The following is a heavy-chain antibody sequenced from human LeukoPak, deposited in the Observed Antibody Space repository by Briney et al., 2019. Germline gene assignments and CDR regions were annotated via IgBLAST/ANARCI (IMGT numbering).Heavy chain of an antibody. V-gene: IGHV3-66*01. CDR3: ARGAIPAVLYYFDY. J-gene: IGHJ4*02. D-gene: IGHD1-14*01. CDR1: GFTVSSNF. CDR2: IFSGGTI. Sequence: GGSLRLSCAASGFTVSSNFMSWVRQAPGKGLEWVSVIFSGGTIYYADSVKCRFTISRDNSKSTLYLQINNLRAEDTAVYYCARGAIPAVLYYFDYWGQGSLVTVSS.